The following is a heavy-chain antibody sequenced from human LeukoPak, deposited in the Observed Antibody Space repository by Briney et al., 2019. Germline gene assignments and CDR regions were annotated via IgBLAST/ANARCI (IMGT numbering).Heavy chain of an antibody. D-gene: IGHD1-14*01. J-gene: IGHJ4*02. Sequence: GGSLRLSCAASGFTFSSYGMHWVRQAPGKGLEWVAVIWYDGSDRYYADSVKGRFTISRDNSKNTLYLQMNSLRAEDTAMYYCARETTTLLAFDYWGQGTMVTVSS. CDR3: ARETTTLLAFDY. CDR1: GFTFSSYG. CDR2: IWYDGSDR. V-gene: IGHV3-33*01.